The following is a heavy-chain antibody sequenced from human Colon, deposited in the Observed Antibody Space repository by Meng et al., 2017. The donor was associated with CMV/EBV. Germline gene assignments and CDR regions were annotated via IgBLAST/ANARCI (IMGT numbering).Heavy chain of an antibody. D-gene: IGHD6-13*01. CDR2: IIPILGTA. Sequence: SVKVSCKASGGTFKNSPINWVRQAPGQGLEWMGGIIPILGTANYAQKFQGRVTITTDDSTNTAFMELRSLRSDDTAVYYCARRIAATGPLYYFDSWGQGTLVTVS. V-gene: IGHV1-69*05. CDR3: ARRIAATGPLYYFDS. J-gene: IGHJ4*02. CDR1: GGTFKNSP.